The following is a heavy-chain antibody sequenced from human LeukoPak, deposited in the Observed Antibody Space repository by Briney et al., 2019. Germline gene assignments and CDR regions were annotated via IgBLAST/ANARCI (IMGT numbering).Heavy chain of an antibody. Sequence: ASVKVSCKASGYTFTSYDINWVRQATGQGLEWMGWMNPNSGNTGYAQKFQGRVTMTRNTSISTAYMELSSLRSEDTAGYYCARGSSWHNWFDPWGQGTLVTVSS. CDR2: MNPNSGNT. D-gene: IGHD6-13*01. V-gene: IGHV1-8*01. CDR1: GYTFTSYD. CDR3: ARGSSWHNWFDP. J-gene: IGHJ5*02.